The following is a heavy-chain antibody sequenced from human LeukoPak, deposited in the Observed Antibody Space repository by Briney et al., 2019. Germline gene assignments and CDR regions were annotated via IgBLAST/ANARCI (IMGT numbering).Heavy chain of an antibody. CDR3: ARGIYGDYY. CDR2: IYYSGST. Sequence: NPSETLSFTCTVSGGSISSYYWSWIRQPPGKGLEWIGYIYYSGSTNYNPSLKSRVTISVDTSKNQFSLKLSSVTAADTAVYYCARGIYGDYYWGQGTLVTVSS. V-gene: IGHV4-59*01. CDR1: GGSISSYY. D-gene: IGHD4-17*01. J-gene: IGHJ4*02.